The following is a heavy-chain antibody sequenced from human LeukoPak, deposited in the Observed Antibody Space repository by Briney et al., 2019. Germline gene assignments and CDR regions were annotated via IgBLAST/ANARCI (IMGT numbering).Heavy chain of an antibody. CDR3: ARANFLYCSSTTCLFDY. J-gene: IGHJ4*02. Sequence: ASVKVSCKASGYTFTDYYMHWVRQAPGQGFGWMGWINPNDGDTNYAQKFQGRVTMTRDTSICTAHMEVSRLRSDDTAVYYCARANFLYCSSTTCLFDYWGQGTLVTVSS. D-gene: IGHD2-2*01. CDR2: INPNDGDT. V-gene: IGHV1-2*02. CDR1: GYTFTDYY.